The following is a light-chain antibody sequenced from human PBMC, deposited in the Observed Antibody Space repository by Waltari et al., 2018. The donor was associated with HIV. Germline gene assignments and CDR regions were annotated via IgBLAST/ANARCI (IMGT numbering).Light chain of an antibody. CDR2: DVS. CDR1: SSDVGGYNY. CDR3: CSYAGSYTLV. V-gene: IGLV2-11*01. J-gene: IGLJ3*02. Sequence: QPRSVSGSPGQSVTISCTGTSSDVGGYNYVSWYQQHPGKAPKLMIYDVSKRPSGVPDRFSGSKSGNTASLTISGLQAEDEADYYCCSYAGSYTLVFGGGTKLTVL.